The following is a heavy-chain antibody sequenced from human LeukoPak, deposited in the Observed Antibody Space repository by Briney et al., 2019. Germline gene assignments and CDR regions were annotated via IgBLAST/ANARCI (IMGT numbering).Heavy chain of an antibody. CDR3: ARRLFEDYFDY. J-gene: IGHJ4*02. CDR1: GESFSGYY. V-gene: IGHV4-34*01. D-gene: IGHD2-21*01. Sequence: SETLSLTCAVYGESFSGYYWSWIRQPPGKGLEWIAQINHSGSTNYNPSLKSRVTISVDTSKNQFSLKLNSVTAADTAVYYCARRLFEDYFDYWGQGTLVTVSS. CDR2: INHSGST.